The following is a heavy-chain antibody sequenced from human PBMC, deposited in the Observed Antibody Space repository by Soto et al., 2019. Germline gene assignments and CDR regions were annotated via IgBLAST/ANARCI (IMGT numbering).Heavy chain of an antibody. D-gene: IGHD3-22*01. CDR3: ARGSDDSSGSNWVFNYGIDV. V-gene: IGHV1-69*13. CDR2: IIPIFGTA. Sequence: GASVKVSCKASGGTFSSYAISWVRQAPGQGLEWMGGIIPIFGTANYAQKFQGRVTITADESTSTAYMELSSLRSEDTAVYYCARGSDDSSGSNWVFNYGIDVCGQGTTVTVSS. CDR1: GGTFSSYA. J-gene: IGHJ6*02.